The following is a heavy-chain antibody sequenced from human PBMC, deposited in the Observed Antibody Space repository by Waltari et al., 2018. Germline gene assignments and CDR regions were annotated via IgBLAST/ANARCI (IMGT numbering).Heavy chain of an antibody. CDR3: ARDTNHYDSSGYYYAGDAFDI. D-gene: IGHD3-22*01. J-gene: IGHJ3*02. CDR2: INSDGSST. CDR1: GFTFSSYW. Sequence: EVQLVESGGGLVQPGGSLRLSCADSGFTFSSYWMNWVRQDPGKGLGGVSRINSDGSSTSYADSVKGRFTISRDNAKNTLYLQMNSLRAEDTAVYYCARDTNHYDSSGYYYAGDAFDIWGQGTMVTVSS. V-gene: IGHV3-74*01.